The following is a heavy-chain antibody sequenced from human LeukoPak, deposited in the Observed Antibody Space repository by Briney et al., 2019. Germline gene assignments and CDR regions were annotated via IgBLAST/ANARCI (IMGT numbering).Heavy chain of an antibody. D-gene: IGHD1-26*01. Sequence: ASVKVSCKASGYTFTSYGISWVRQAPGQGLEWMGWISASNGNTNYAQKLQGRVTMTTDTSTSTAYMELRSLRSDDTAVYYCARDSRLLSTEAWFDPWGQGTLVTVSS. CDR2: ISASNGNT. V-gene: IGHV1-18*01. J-gene: IGHJ5*02. CDR1: GYTFTSYG. CDR3: ARDSRLLSTEAWFDP.